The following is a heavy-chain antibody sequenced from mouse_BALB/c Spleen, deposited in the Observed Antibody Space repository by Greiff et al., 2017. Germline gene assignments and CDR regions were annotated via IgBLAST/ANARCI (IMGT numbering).Heavy chain of an antibody. Sequence: QVQLQQPGAELVRPGASVKLSCKASGYTFTSYWINWVKQRPGQGLEWIGNIYPSDSYTHYNQKFKDKATLTVDKSSSTAYMQLSSPTSEDSAVYYCTRSRSTTARATIDYWGQGTTLTVSS. V-gene: IGHV1-69*02. D-gene: IGHD3-1*01. CDR1: GYTFTSYW. CDR3: TRSRSTTARATIDY. J-gene: IGHJ2*01. CDR2: IYPSDSYT.